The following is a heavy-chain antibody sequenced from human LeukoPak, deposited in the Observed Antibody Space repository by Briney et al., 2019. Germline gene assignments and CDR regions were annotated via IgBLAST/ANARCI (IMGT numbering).Heavy chain of an antibody. J-gene: IGHJ5*02. Sequence: PSETLSLTRAVSGYSISSGYYWGWIRQPPGKGLEWIGSIYHSGSTYYNPSLKSRVTISVDTSKNQFSLKLSSVTAADTAVYYCARAQVGATDWFDPWGQGTLVTVSS. CDR1: GYSISSGYY. CDR3: ARAQVGATDWFDP. V-gene: IGHV4-38-2*01. D-gene: IGHD1-26*01. CDR2: IYHSGST.